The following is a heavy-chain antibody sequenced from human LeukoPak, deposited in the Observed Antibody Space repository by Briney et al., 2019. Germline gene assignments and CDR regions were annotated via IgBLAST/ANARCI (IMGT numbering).Heavy chain of an antibody. CDR1: GFSFSTYG. CDR3: ARDPYSGNYGNYYYYYMDV. J-gene: IGHJ6*03. D-gene: IGHD1-26*01. V-gene: IGHV3-21*01. Sequence: GGSLRLSCVGSGFSFSTYGMTWVRQAPGKALEWVSSITSSGAYIFYADSVRGRFTISRDNAKDSLYLQMNSLGPEDTAVYYCARDPYSGNYGNYYYYYMDVWGKGTTVTISS. CDR2: ITSSGAYI.